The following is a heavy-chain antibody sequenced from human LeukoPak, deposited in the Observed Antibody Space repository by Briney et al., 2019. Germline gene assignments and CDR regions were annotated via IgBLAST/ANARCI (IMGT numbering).Heavy chain of an antibody. Sequence: GGSLRLSCAASGFTFSSYAMSWVRQAPGKGLEWVSAISGSGGRTYYADSVKGRFTISRDNSKNTLYLQMNSLRAEDTDVYYCAKRYSSSWYYFDYWGQGTLVTVSS. D-gene: IGHD6-13*01. CDR1: GFTFSSYA. J-gene: IGHJ4*02. CDR3: AKRYSSSWYYFDY. CDR2: ISGSGGRT. V-gene: IGHV3-23*01.